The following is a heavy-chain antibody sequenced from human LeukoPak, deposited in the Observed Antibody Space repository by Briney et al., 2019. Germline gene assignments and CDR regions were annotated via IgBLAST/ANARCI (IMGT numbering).Heavy chain of an antibody. Sequence: GGSLRLSCAASVFTFSNYAIHWVRQAPGRGLEWVAAISYDGNSQHYGAPVKGRFTISRDNSKNTVYLQINTLRTDDAAIYYCAKPYPTLTTSAVLDNWGQGTLVTVSS. J-gene: IGHJ4*02. CDR3: AKPYPTLTTSAVLDN. V-gene: IGHV3-30*18. D-gene: IGHD1-1*01. CDR2: ISYDGNSQ. CDR1: VFTFSNYA.